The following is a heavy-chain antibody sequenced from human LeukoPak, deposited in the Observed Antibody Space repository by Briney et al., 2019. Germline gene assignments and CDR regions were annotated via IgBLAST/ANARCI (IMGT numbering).Heavy chain of an antibody. V-gene: IGHV1-2*02. CDR2: INPNSGGT. CDR1: GYTFTGYY. Sequence: ASVKVSCKASGYTFTGYYMHWVRQASGQGLEWTGWINPNSGGTNYAQKFQGRVTMTRDTSISTAYMELSRLRSDDTAVYYCAIEGSAMALVLLDYWGQGTLVTVSS. D-gene: IGHD5-18*01. CDR3: AIEGSAMALVLLDY. J-gene: IGHJ4*02.